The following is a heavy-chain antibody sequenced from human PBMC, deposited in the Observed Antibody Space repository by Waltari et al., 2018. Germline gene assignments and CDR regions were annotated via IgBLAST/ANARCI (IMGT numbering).Heavy chain of an antibody. D-gene: IGHD3-3*02. CDR2: TKQDGSET. J-gene: IGHJ4*02. CDR3: ATSYHL. V-gene: IGHV3-7*01. Sequence: EMQLVESGGGLVQPGGSLRLSCAASGFTFSNYWMNWVRQAPGKGLEWVANTKQDGSETNYVDSVKGRFTMSRDNAKNSLFLQMNSLSAGDTAVYFCATSYHLWGQGTLVTVSS. CDR1: GFTFSNYW.